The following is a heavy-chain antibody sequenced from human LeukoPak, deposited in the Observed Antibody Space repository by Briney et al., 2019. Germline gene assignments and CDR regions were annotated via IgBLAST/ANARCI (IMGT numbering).Heavy chain of an antibody. CDR2: INHSGST. Sequence: SETLSLTCAVYGGSFSGYYWSWIRQPPGKGLEWIGEINHSGSTNYNPSLKSRVTISVDTSKNQFSLKLSSVTAADTAVYYCARRWLQRQGPFDYWGQGTLVTVSS. D-gene: IGHD5-18*01. CDR1: GGSFSGYY. V-gene: IGHV4-34*01. J-gene: IGHJ4*02. CDR3: ARRWLQRQGPFDY.